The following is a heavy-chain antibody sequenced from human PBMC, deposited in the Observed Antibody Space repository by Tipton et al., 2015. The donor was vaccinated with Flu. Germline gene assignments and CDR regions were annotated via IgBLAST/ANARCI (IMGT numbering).Heavy chain of an antibody. D-gene: IGHD3-9*01. CDR3: ARGYDILTDGGGYFDY. CDR1: GFTFSSYA. J-gene: IGHJ4*02. Sequence: SLRLSCAASGFTFSSYAVHWVRQAPGKGLEWVAVIWYDGSNKYYADSVKGRFTISRDNSKNTLYLQMNSLRAEDTAVYYCARGYDILTDGGGYFDYWGQGTLVTVSS. CDR2: IWYDGSNK. V-gene: IGHV3-33*01.